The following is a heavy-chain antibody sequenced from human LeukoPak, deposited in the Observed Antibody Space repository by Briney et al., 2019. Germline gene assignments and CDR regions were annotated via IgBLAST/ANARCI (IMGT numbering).Heavy chain of an antibody. Sequence: PSETLSLTCTVSGGSFSSGDYYWSWIRQPPGKGLEWIGSIFYSGSTYYNPSLKSRVTISVDTSKNQFSLKLSSVTAADTAVYYCARQSSGWYIYNYWGRGTLVTVSS. CDR3: ARQSSGWYIYNY. V-gene: IGHV4-39*01. D-gene: IGHD6-19*01. CDR2: IFYSGST. CDR1: GGSFSSGDYY. J-gene: IGHJ4*02.